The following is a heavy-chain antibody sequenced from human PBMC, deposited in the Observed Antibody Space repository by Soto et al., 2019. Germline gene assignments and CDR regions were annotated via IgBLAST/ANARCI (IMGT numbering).Heavy chain of an antibody. CDR1: GRSISKNY. J-gene: IGHJ4*02. Sequence: SQALSLTCTVCGRSISKNYFTWLRQPPGKGLEWIGYIYYTGSTSYNSSFKSRVTISLDTPKNLFSLSVSSVTAVDTAVYYCGRISRPKLDAWGKGTPVTVS. CDR2: IYYTGST. D-gene: IGHD3-9*01. V-gene: IGHV4-59*08. CDR3: GRISRPKLDA.